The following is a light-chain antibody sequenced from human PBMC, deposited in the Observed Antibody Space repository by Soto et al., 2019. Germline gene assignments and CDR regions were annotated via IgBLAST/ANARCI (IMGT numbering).Light chain of an antibody. Sequence: EVVLTQSPGTLSLSPGERATLSCRASQTVANSHLAWYQQRPGQAPSLLIYTTSNRATGIPDRFSGGGSGTDFTLTIAGVEPEDSAVYYCQQYGVSPTTYGGGTKVEIK. CDR1: QTVANSH. CDR3: QQYGVSPTT. V-gene: IGKV3-20*01. CDR2: TTS. J-gene: IGKJ4*01.